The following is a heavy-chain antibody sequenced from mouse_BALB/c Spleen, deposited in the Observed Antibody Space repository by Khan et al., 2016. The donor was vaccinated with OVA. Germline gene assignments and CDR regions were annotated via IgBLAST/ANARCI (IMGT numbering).Heavy chain of an antibody. CDR3: ARNYDYDEGLAY. CDR2: IWSGGSS. V-gene: IGHV2-2*02. D-gene: IGHD2-4*01. CDR1: GFSLTTYG. Sequence: QVQLKQSGPGLVQPSQSLSITCTVSGFSLTTYGVHWVRQSPGKGLEWLGVIWSGGSSDYNAAFISRLSISKDNSKSQVFFKMNSLQANDTAIYYCARNYDYDEGLAYWGQGTLVTVSA. J-gene: IGHJ3*01.